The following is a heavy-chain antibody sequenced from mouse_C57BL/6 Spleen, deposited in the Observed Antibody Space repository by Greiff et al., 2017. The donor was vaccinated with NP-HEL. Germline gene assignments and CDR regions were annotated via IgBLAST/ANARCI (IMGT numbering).Heavy chain of an antibody. V-gene: IGHV8-12*01. CDR1: GFSLSTSGMG. J-gene: IGHJ1*03. CDR2: IYWDDDK. CDR3: ARRRSSPGYFDV. Sequence: QVTLKECGPGILQSSQTLSLTCSFSGFSLSTSGMGVSWIRQPSGKGLEWLAHIYWDDDKRYNPSLKSRLTISKDTSRNQVFLKITSVDTADTATYYCARRRSSPGYFDVWGTGTTVTVSS.